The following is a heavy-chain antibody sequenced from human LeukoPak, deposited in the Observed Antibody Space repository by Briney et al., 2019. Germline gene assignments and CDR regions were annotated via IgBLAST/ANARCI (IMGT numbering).Heavy chain of an antibody. CDR3: AREMGVVTAHGIDV. D-gene: IGHD4-23*01. CDR1: GGSVSSSKW. CDR2: VYHDGGT. Sequence: SETLSLTCVVSGGSVSSSKWWSWVRQPPGKGLEWIGQVYHDGGTKYNRSLKSRVTISVDTSKNQFSLKLSSVTAADTALYYCAREMGVVTAHGIDVWGQGTTVTVSS. V-gene: IGHV4-4*02. J-gene: IGHJ6*02.